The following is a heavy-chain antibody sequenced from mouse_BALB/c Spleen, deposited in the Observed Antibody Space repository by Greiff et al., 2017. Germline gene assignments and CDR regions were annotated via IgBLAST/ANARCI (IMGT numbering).Heavy chain of an antibody. CDR2: IYPGSGST. CDR1: GYTFTSYW. D-gene: IGHD2-2*01. J-gene: IGHJ2*01. V-gene: IGHV1S22*01. Sequence: LQQPGSELVRPGASVKLSCKASGYTFTSYWMHWVKQRPGQGLEWIGNIYPGSGSTNYDEKFKSKATLTVDTSSSTAYMQLSSLTSEDSAVYYCTREVNDYWGQGTTLTVSS. CDR3: TREVNDY.